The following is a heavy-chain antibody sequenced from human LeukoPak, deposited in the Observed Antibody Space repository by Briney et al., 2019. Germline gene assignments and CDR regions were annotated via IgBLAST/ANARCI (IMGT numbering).Heavy chain of an antibody. J-gene: IGHJ4*02. V-gene: IGHV3-49*04. CDR2: IRSKTCGGTA. CDR3: TRGLEGFTAYDDF. Sequence: GGSLRLSCRASGFSVGDYAMSWVRQAPGKGLEWVGFIRSKTCGGTADYAASVEGRFTISRDDSNNIVYLQMNSLKTEDTAVYYCTRGLEGFTAYDDFWGQGTLVTVSS. D-gene: IGHD5-12*01. CDR1: GFSVGDYA.